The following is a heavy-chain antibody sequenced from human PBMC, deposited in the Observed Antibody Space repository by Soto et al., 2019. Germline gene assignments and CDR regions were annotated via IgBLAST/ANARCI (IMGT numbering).Heavy chain of an antibody. V-gene: IGHV4-39*02. CDR1: GGSISSGGYS. CDR2: INFVGTT. J-gene: IGHJ5*02. CDR3: AREVAMIRENWFDP. Sequence: SETLSLTCAISGGSISSGGYSWGLIRQPPGKGLEWIGSINFVGTTYYNPSLKSRVTISVDTSKNQFSLKLSSVTAADTAVYYCAREVAMIRENWFDPWGQGT. D-gene: IGHD5-12*01.